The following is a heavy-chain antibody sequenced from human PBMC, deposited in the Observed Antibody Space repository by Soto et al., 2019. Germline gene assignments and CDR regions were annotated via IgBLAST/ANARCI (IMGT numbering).Heavy chain of an antibody. Sequence: ASVKVSCKASGYTFTSYGISWVRQAPGQGLEWMGWISAYNGNTNYAQKLQGRVTMTTDTSTSTAYMELRSLRSDDTAVYYCARDGYYYESSGYYPDAFDIWGQGTMVTVSS. CDR3: ARDGYYYESSGYYPDAFDI. CDR1: GYTFTSYG. D-gene: IGHD3-22*01. CDR2: ISAYNGNT. V-gene: IGHV1-18*04. J-gene: IGHJ3*02.